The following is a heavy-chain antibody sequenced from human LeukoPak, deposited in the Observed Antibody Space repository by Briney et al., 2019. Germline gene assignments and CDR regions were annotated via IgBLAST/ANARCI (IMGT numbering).Heavy chain of an antibody. D-gene: IGHD2-21*01. J-gene: IGHJ5*02. Sequence: SQTLSLTCAVSGGSISSGGYSWSWIRQPPGKGLEWIGYIYHSGSTYYNPSLKSRVTISVDRSKNQFSLKLSSVTAADTAVYYCARRIVVKNWFDPWGQGTLSPSPQ. CDR3: ARRIVVKNWFDP. CDR1: GGSISSGGYS. V-gene: IGHV4-30-2*01. CDR2: IYHSGST.